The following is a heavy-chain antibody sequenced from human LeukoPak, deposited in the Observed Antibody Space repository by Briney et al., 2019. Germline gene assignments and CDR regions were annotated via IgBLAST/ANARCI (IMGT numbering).Heavy chain of an antibody. J-gene: IGHJ4*02. D-gene: IGHD6-13*01. V-gene: IGHV4-39*01. CDR3: ARHEGYSSSWSKFYYFDY. Sequence: GSLRLSCAASGFTFSSYAMSWVRQPPGKGLEWIGSIYYSGSTYYNPSLKSRVTISVDTSKNQFSLKLSSVTAADTAVYYCARHEGYSSSWSKFYYFDYWGQGTLVTVSS. CDR2: IYYSGST. CDR1: GFTFSSYA.